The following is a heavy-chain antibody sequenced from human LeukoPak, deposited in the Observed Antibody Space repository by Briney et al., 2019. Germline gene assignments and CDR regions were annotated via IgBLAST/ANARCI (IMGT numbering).Heavy chain of an antibody. J-gene: IGHJ5*02. CDR1: GYTFTSYY. CDR2: INPSGGST. Sequence: GASVKVSCKASGYTFTSYYMHWVRQAPGQGLEWMGIINPSGGSTSYAQKFQGRVTMTRDTSISTAYMELSRLRSDDTAVYYCARPGIAVAGTMYNWFDPWGQGTLVTVSS. D-gene: IGHD6-19*01. V-gene: IGHV1-46*01. CDR3: ARPGIAVAGTMYNWFDP.